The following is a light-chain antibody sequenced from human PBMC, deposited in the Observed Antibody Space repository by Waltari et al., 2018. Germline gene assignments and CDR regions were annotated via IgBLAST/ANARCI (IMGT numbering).Light chain of an antibody. V-gene: IGKV3-20*01. CDR2: GAS. CDR3: QHYVRLPVT. J-gene: IGKJ1*01. CDR1: QSVGRS. Sequence: EIVLTQPPGTLSLSPGERATLSCRARQSVGRSLAWYQQKPGQAPRLLIYGASIRATGIPDRFSGGGSGTDFSLTISRLEPEDFAAYHCQHYVRLPVTFGQGTKVEIK.